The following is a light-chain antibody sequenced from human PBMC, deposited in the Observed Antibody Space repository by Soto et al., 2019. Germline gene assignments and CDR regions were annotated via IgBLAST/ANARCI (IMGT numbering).Light chain of an antibody. Sequence: EIVLTQSPATLSLSPGERVTLSCRASQSVSSSLAWFQQKPGQAPRLLIYDASKRATGIPARFSGSGSGTDFTLTINGLEPEDFAVYYCQQRSNQRTFGGGTRVEMK. CDR1: QSVSSS. CDR2: DAS. J-gene: IGKJ4*01. CDR3: QQRSNQRT. V-gene: IGKV3-11*01.